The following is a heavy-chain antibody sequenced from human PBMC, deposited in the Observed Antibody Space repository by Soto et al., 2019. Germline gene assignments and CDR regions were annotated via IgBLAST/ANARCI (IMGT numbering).Heavy chain of an antibody. J-gene: IGHJ4*02. D-gene: IGHD3-22*01. V-gene: IGHV3-30-3*01. CDR2: ISYDGSNK. Sequence: QVQLVESGGGVVQPGRSLRLSCAASGFTFSSYAMHWVRQAPGKGLEWVAVISYDGSNKYYADSVKGRFTISRDNSKNTLYLQMNSLRAEDTAVYYCAREPKRSLLYLDYWGQGTLVTVSS. CDR1: GFTFSSYA. CDR3: AREPKRSLLYLDY.